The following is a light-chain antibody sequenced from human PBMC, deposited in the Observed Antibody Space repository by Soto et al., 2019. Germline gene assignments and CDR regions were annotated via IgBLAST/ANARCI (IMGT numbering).Light chain of an antibody. J-gene: IGLJ3*02. CDR1: SRDVGGYNH. CDR3: SSYTASSTLL. CDR2: EVR. Sequence: QSALTQPASVSGSPGQSITISCTGTSRDVGGYNHVSWYQQHPGTAPKLMIYEVRNRPSGVSHRFSGSKSGNTASLTISGLQPEDEADYYCSSYTASSTLLFGGGTKLTVL. V-gene: IGLV2-14*01.